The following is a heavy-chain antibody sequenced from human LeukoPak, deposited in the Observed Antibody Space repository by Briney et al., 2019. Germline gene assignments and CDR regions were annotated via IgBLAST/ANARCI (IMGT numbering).Heavy chain of an antibody. V-gene: IGHV4-61*02. Sequence: PSQTLSLTCTVPGGSISSGSYYWRWVRQPAGKGLEWIGRIYTSGRTNYNPSLKSRVTISVDTSKNQFSLKLSSVTAADTAVYYCARDIGPGAHYYYMDVWGKGTTVTVSS. CDR2: IYTSGRT. CDR3: ARDIGPGAHYYYMDV. CDR1: GGSISSGSYY. D-gene: IGHD3-10*01. J-gene: IGHJ6*03.